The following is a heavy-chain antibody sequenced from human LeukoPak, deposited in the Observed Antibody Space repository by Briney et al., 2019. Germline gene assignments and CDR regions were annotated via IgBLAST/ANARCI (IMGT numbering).Heavy chain of an antibody. CDR3: ARGAFD. Sequence: GGSLRLSCVASGFTFSSRDWMTWVRQAPGKGLEWVSVISNGGATYYADSVKGRFIISRDNSKNTLYLQMNSLRADDTAVYYCARGAFDWGQGTLVTVSS. CDR2: ISNGGAT. V-gene: IGHV3-66*01. J-gene: IGHJ4*02. CDR1: GFTFSSRDW.